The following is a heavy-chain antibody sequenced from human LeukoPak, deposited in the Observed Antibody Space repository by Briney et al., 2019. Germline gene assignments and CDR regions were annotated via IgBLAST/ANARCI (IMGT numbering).Heavy chain of an antibody. J-gene: IGHJ4*02. CDR3: ARESPSD. Sequence: GGSLRLSCAASGFTFDDYAMHWVRQAPGKGLEWVSLISGDGGSTYYADSVKGRFTISRDNSKNSLYLQMNSLRAEDTAVYYCARESPSDWGQGTLVTVSS. V-gene: IGHV3-43*02. CDR2: ISGDGGST. CDR1: GFTFDDYA.